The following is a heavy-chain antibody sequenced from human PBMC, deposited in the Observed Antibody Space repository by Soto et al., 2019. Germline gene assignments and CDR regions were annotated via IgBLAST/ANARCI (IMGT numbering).Heavy chain of an antibody. CDR1: GFTFSSYS. CDR3: ASATDYDFWSGYYTGLAFDI. J-gene: IGHJ3*02. D-gene: IGHD3-3*01. V-gene: IGHV3-21*01. CDR2: ISSSSSYI. Sequence: GGSLRLSCAASGFTFSSYSMNWVRQAPGKGLEWVSSISSSSSYIYYADSVKGRFTISRDNAKNSLYLQMNSLRAEDTAVYHCASATDYDFWSGYYTGLAFDIWGQGTMVTVSS.